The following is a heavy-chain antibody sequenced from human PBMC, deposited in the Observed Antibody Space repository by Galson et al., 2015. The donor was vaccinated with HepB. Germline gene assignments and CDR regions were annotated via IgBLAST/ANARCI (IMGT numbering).Heavy chain of an antibody. Sequence: SLRLSCAASGFIFGDYAMSWFRQAPGKGLEWVGFIRSKVYGRTTEYAASVKGRFTMSRDDSKSIAYLQMNSLKSEDTAVYYCTRDRGVVVAATVYFYHGMDVWGQGTTVTVSS. CDR2: IRSKVYGRTT. CDR1: GFIFGDYA. CDR3: TRDRGVVVAATVYFYHGMDV. V-gene: IGHV3-49*03. J-gene: IGHJ6*02. D-gene: IGHD2-15*01.